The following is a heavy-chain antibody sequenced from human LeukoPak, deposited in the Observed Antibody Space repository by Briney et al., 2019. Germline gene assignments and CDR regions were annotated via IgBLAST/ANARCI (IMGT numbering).Heavy chain of an antibody. D-gene: IGHD2-2*02. J-gene: IGHJ6*03. CDR3: ARQGLAYCSSTSCHKTNYYYYYMDV. V-gene: IGHV4-39*01. Sequence: SETLSLTFTVSGGSISSSSYYWGWIRPPPGKGLEWIGSIYYSGSTYYNPSLKSRVTISVDTSKNQFSLKLSSVTAADTAVYYCARQGLAYCSSTSCHKTNYYYYYMDVWGKGTTVTVSS. CDR1: GGSISSSSYY. CDR2: IYYSGST.